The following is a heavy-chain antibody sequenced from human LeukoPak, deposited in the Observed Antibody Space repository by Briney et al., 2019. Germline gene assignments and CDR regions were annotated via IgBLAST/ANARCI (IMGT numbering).Heavy chain of an antibody. CDR2: IYQSGST. J-gene: IGHJ4*01. Sequence: SETLSLTCAVSGYSISSDYYCAWIRQPPGKGLEWLGTIYQSGSTNYNPSLRSRISISVDTSRNQFSLTLRSVTAADTAHYYCARVRNYAAGYPDCWGQGTLVTVSS. CDR3: ARVRNYAAGYPDC. CDR1: GYSISSDYY. D-gene: IGHD1-7*01. V-gene: IGHV4-38-2*01.